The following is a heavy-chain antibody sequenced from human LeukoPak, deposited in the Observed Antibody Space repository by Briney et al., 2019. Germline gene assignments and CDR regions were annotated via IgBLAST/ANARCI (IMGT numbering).Heavy chain of an antibody. D-gene: IGHD3-3*01. CDR2: ISGSGGST. CDR1: GFTFSSYA. V-gene: IGHV3-23*01. CDR3: AKDWYDFWSGYYPSHYYYYMDV. Sequence: GGSPRLSCAASGFTFSSYAMSWVRQAPGKGLEWVSAISGSGGSTYYADSVKGRFTISRDNSKNTLYLQMNSLRAEDTAVYYCAKDWYDFWSGYYPSHYYYYMDVWGKGTTVTVSS. J-gene: IGHJ6*03.